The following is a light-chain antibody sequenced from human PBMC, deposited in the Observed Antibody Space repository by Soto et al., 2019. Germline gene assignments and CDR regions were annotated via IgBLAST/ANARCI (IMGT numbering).Light chain of an antibody. J-gene: IGKJ4*01. CDR1: QGIGDT. CDR3: QLYNKWPLP. Sequence: VVLTQSPATLSLSPGACVTLSCSASQGIGDTLAWYQHNTGQTPRLLIYDTSARATGVPARFSGSRSGPEFTLTINCLQSEDFALYYCQLYNKWPLPFGGGTKV. V-gene: IGKV3-15*01. CDR2: DTS.